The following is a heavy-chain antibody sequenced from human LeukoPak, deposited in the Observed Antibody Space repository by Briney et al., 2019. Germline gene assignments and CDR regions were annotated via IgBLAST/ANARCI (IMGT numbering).Heavy chain of an antibody. Sequence: SGTLSLTCNVSGDSISSSSYYWGWIRQPPGKGLEWIGTIYSSGSTYYSPSLKSRVTISIDTPKNQFSLKLSSVTAADTAVYYCARQDNYYEIDCWGQGTLVTVSS. CDR2: IYSSGST. J-gene: IGHJ4*02. D-gene: IGHD3-22*01. V-gene: IGHV4-39*01. CDR1: GDSISSSSYY. CDR3: ARQDNYYEIDC.